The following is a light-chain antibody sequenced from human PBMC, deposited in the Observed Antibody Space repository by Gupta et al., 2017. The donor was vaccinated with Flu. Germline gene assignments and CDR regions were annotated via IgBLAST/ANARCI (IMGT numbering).Light chain of an antibody. CDR1: QSVRTN. CDR3: HQDYNWPSLT. V-gene: IGKV3-15*01. CDR2: GAS. J-gene: IGKJ4*01. Sequence: ATLSVSPGERVTLSCRASQSVRTNLAWYQQKPGQAPRLLIYGASTRATDIPARFSGSGSGTDFTLSISSLQPEDFAVYYCHQDYNWPSLTFGGGTKVEIK.